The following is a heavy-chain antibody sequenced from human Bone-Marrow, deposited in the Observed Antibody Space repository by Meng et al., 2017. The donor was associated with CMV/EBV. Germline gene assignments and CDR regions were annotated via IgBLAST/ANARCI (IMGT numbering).Heavy chain of an antibody. CDR1: GFSFSDFY. CDR2: ISFSGETI. J-gene: IGHJ6*02. CDR3: ARTNRATFEVVFGALDV. V-gene: IGHV3-11*01. Sequence: GGSLRLSCAAPGFSFSDFYMSWLRRVPGKGLEWVSYISFSGETIYYADSVKGRFTISRDNAKKSLYLQMNSLRAEDSAIYYCARTNRATFEVVFGALDVWGQGTTVTVSS. D-gene: IGHD3-3*01.